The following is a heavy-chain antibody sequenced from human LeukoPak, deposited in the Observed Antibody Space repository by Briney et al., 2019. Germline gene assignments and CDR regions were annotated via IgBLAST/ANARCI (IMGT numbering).Heavy chain of an antibody. J-gene: IGHJ4*02. CDR2: ISSDGSRT. Sequence: GGSLRLSCAASGFTFSSYWMHWVRQAPGKGLVWVSRISSDGSRTHYADSVKGRFTISRDNAMNTVYLQMNSLRAEDTAVYYCAQELKIGHWGQGTLVTVSS. V-gene: IGHV3-74*01. CDR1: GFTFSSYW. CDR3: AQELKIGH.